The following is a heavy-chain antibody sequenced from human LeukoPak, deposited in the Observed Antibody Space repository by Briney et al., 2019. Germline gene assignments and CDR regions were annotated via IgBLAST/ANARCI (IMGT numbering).Heavy chain of an antibody. V-gene: IGHV4-59*01. CDR1: GVSISSYY. D-gene: IGHD5-24*01. CDR2: IYYSGST. J-gene: IGHJ6*02. Sequence: PSETLSLTCTVSGVSISSYYLSWIRQPPGKGLEWMGYIYYSGSTNYNPSLKSRVTISVDTSKNQFSLKLSSVTAADTAVYYCARVHVEMATAYYYGMDVWGQGTTVTVSS. CDR3: ARVHVEMATAYYYGMDV.